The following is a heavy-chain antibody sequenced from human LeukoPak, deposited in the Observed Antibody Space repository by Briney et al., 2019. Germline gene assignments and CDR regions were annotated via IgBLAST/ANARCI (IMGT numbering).Heavy chain of an antibody. CDR2: ISSSGGST. CDR1: GFTFSSYA. V-gene: IGHV3-23*01. D-gene: IGHD3-10*01. Sequence: GGSLRLSCAASGFTFSSYAMSWVRQAPGKGLEWVSAISSSGGSTYYADSVKGRFTISRDNSKNTLYLQMNSLRAEDTAVYYCAKDSGKNMIRGIVDYWGQGTLVTVSS. CDR3: AKDSGKNMIRGIVDY. J-gene: IGHJ4*02.